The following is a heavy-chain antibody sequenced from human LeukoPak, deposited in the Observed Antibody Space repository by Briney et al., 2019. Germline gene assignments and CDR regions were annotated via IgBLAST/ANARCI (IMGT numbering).Heavy chain of an antibody. Sequence: GGSLRLSCAASGFTFSSYSMNWVRQAPGKGLEWVSSISSSSSYIYYADSVKGRFTISRDNAKNSLYLQMNSLRAEDTAVYYCARAYGTATGDAFDIWGQGTMVTVSS. CDR2: ISSSSSYI. J-gene: IGHJ3*02. D-gene: IGHD2-15*01. CDR1: GFTFSSYS. CDR3: ARAYGTATGDAFDI. V-gene: IGHV3-21*01.